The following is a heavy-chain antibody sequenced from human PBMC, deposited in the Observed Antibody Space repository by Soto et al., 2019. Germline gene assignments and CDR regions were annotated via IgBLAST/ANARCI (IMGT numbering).Heavy chain of an antibody. D-gene: IGHD1-1*01. Sequence: PGGPLRLSCAASGFTFSSYAMSWVRQAPGKGLEWVSAISGSGGSTYYADSVKGRFTISRDNSKNTLYLQMNSLRAEDTAVYYCAKDWNSVGLFDPWGQGTLVTVSS. CDR3: AKDWNSVGLFDP. CDR1: GFTFSSYA. V-gene: IGHV3-23*01. CDR2: ISGSGGST. J-gene: IGHJ5*02.